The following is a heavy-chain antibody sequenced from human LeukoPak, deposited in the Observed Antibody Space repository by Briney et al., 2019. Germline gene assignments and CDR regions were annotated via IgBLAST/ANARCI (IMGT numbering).Heavy chain of an antibody. CDR3: ARLTSGWYVIY. V-gene: IGHV4-39*01. D-gene: IGHD6-19*01. CDR1: GGSISNSGYY. J-gene: IGHJ4*02. CDR2: IYYTGNT. Sequence: SETLSLTCTVSGGSISNSGYYWGWIRQPPGKGLEWIGSIYYTGNTYYNPSLNSRVTISVDTSKNQFSLKLSSVTDADTAIYYCARLTSGWYVIYWGQGTLVTVSS.